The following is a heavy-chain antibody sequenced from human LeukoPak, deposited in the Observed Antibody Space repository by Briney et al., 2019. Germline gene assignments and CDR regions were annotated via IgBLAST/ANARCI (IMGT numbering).Heavy chain of an antibody. J-gene: IGHJ4*02. CDR1: GFTFGDYA. CDR3: TRARRYFDWLLYYFDY. D-gene: IGHD3-9*01. Sequence: PGRSLRLSCTASGFTFGDYAMSWVRQAPGKGLEWVGFIRSKAYGCTTEYAASVKARFTISRDNSKSIAYLQMNSLKTADTAVYYYTRARRYFDWLLYYFDYWGQGTLVTVSS. V-gene: IGHV3-49*04. CDR2: IRSKAYGCTT.